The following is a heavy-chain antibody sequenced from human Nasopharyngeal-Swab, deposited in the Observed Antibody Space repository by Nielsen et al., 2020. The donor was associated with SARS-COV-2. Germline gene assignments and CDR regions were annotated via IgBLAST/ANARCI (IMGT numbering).Heavy chain of an antibody. CDR1: GFTFDDYA. V-gene: IGHV3-9*01. CDR2: ISWNSGSI. CDR3: AKGGAGGYDYVWGSYRTPFEY. Sequence: SLKISCAASGFTFDDYAMHWVRQAPGKGLEWVSGISWNSGSIGYADSVKGRFTISRDNAKNSLYLQMNSLRAEDTALYYCAKGGAGGYDYVWGSYRTPFEYWGQGTLVTVSS. D-gene: IGHD3-16*02. J-gene: IGHJ4*02.